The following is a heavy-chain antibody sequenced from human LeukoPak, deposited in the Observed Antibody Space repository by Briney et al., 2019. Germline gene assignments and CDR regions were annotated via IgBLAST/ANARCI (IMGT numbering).Heavy chain of an antibody. V-gene: IGHV3-23*01. Sequence: GGSLRLSCAASGFTFSSYGMSWVRQAPGKGLEWVSAISGSGGSTYYADSVKGRFTISRVNSNNTVYLQMNNLRPEDTAVFYCARGQGYESYYYMDVWGKGTTVSVSS. CDR3: ARGQGYESYYYMDV. CDR1: GFTFSSYG. J-gene: IGHJ6*03. CDR2: ISGSGGST. D-gene: IGHD2-2*01.